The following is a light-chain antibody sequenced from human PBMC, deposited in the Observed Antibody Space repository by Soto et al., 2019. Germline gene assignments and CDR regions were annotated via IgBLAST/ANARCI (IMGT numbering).Light chain of an antibody. CDR3: QQYHSYVWT. Sequence: DIQMTQSPSTLSASVGDRVTITCRASQSISIWLAWYQQKPGKAPKLLIYKASSLESGVPSRFSGSGSGTVFTLTSSSLQPDDFETYDCQQYHSYVWTFGQGTKVEIK. CDR2: KAS. CDR1: QSISIW. V-gene: IGKV1-5*03. J-gene: IGKJ1*01.